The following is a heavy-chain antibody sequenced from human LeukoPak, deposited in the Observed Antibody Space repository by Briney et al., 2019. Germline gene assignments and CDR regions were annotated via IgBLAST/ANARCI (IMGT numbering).Heavy chain of an antibody. CDR3: ASVRGYSSGWYASGFDP. CDR1: GGSITGYY. J-gene: IGHJ5*02. D-gene: IGHD6-19*01. Sequence: ASETLSLTCTVSGGSITGYYWSWIRQPPGKGLEWIGYVFYSGGTLYNPSLKSRVTISLDTSKNQFSLKLTSVTAADTAVYYCASVRGYSSGWYASGFDPWGQGTLVTVSS. CDR2: VFYSGGT. V-gene: IGHV4-59*12.